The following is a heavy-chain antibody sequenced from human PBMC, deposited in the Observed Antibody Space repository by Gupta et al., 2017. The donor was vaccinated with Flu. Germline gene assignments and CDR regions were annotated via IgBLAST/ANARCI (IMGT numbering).Heavy chain of an antibody. CDR1: GGSISVPSSY. CDR2: GYYHGSA. V-gene: IGHV4-39*01. Sequence: QLQLQESCPGLVKPSETLSLTCSVSGGSISVPSSYWVWVRQPPGKGLEWIGSGYYHGSASYDPSLRSRVSISVDTSKNQFSLKLTSVSAADMAVYYCTLLSSSLPLNYWGQGTLVTVPS. CDR3: TLLSSSLPLNY. J-gene: IGHJ4*02.